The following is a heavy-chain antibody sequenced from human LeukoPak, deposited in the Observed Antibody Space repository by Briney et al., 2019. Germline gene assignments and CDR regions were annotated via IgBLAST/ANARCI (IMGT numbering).Heavy chain of an antibody. V-gene: IGHV3-64D*09. Sequence: AGGSLRLSCSASGFTFSSYTMRWVRQAPGKGLEYVSAISPNGGSTYYGDSVKGRFTISRDNSKKTLYLQMSSLRAEGTAVYYCVKTIAVAGNFDYWGQGTLVTVS. J-gene: IGHJ4*02. D-gene: IGHD6-13*01. CDR2: ISPNGGST. CDR1: GFTFSSYT. CDR3: VKTIAVAGNFDY.